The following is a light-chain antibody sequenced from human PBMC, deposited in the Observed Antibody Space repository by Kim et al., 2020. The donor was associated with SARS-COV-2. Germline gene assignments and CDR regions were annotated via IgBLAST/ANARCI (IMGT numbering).Light chain of an antibody. CDR2: DVS. CDR1: SRDVGGYNY. J-gene: IGLJ2*01. V-gene: IGLV2-11*03. Sequence: GQSITISCTGTSRDVGGYNYVTWYQQHPGKAPKVIIYDVSKRPSGLPDRFSGSKSGNTASLTISGLQTEDEGDYHCCSYAGSNSLVFGGGTKVTVL. CDR3: CSYAGSNSLV.